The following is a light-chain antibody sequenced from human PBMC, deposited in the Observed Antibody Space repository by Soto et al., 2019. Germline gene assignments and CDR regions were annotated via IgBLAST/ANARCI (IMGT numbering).Light chain of an antibody. CDR1: ESVASSY. CDR3: QQYGSSPWT. CDR2: GAS. J-gene: IGKJ1*01. V-gene: IGKV3-20*01. Sequence: EIVLTQSPGTLSLSPGEGATLSCRASESVASSYLAWYQQKPGQAPRLLIYGASSRATGIPDRFSGSGSGTDFTLTITRLQPEDFAVYDCQQYGSSPWTSGQGTKVEIK.